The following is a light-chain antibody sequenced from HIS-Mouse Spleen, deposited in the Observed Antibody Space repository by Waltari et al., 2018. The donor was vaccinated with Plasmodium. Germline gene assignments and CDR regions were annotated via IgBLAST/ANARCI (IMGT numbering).Light chain of an antibody. CDR3: QQLNSYPYT. CDR2: AAS. Sequence: DIQLTQSPSFLSASVGASVTITCRASPGISSYLAWYQQKPGKAPKLLIYAASTLQSGVPSRFSGSGSGTEFTLTISSLQPEDFATYYCQQLNSYPYTFGQGTKLEIK. CDR1: PGISSY. J-gene: IGKJ2*01. V-gene: IGKV1-9*01.